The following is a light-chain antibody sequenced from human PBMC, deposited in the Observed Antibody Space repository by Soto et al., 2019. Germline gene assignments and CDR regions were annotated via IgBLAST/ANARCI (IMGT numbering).Light chain of an antibody. CDR3: QQYGSSPA. CDR2: GAS. J-gene: IGKJ1*01. Sequence: ESVLTQSPGTLSFSPGERSTLSCRSSQSVSSSYLAWYQQKPGQAPRLLIYGASSRATGIPDRFSGSGSGTDFTLTISRLEPEDFAVYYCQQYGSSPAFGQGTKVDIK. CDR1: QSVSSSY. V-gene: IGKV3-20*01.